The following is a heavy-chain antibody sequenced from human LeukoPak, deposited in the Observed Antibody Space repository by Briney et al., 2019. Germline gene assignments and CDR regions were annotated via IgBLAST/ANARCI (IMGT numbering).Heavy chain of an antibody. CDR2: ISSSGSTI. CDR1: GFTFSSYE. J-gene: IGHJ6*02. D-gene: IGHD3-10*01. CDR3: ARASYYYGSGRNNYYYGMDV. V-gene: IGHV3-48*03. Sequence: GGSVRLSCAASGFTFSSYEMNWARQAPGKGLEWVSYISSSGSTIYYADSVKGRFTISRDNAKNSLYLQMNSLRAEDTAVYYCARASYYYGSGRNNYYYGMDVWGQGTTVTVSS.